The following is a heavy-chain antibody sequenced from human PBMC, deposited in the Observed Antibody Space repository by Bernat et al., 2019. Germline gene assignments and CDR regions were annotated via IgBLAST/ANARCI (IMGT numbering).Heavy chain of an antibody. CDR3: ARGGGGGGAFDL. D-gene: IGHD2-15*01. Sequence: QVQLVQSGSELKKPGASVKVSCKASGYTFTSYAMNWVRQAPGQGLEWMGWLNTNTGDPTYAQGFTGRFCFSLNPSISMTYLQISSLKAGDTAVYYCARGGGGGGAFDLWGRDTLVTVSS. V-gene: IGHV7-4-1*04. CDR2: LNTNTGDP. CDR1: GYTFTSYA. J-gene: IGHJ2*01.